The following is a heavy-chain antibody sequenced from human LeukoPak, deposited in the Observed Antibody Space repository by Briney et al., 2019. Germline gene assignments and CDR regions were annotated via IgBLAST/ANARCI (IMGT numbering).Heavy chain of an antibody. D-gene: IGHD6-6*01. J-gene: IGHJ4*02. CDR1: GFTFNNYA. CDR3: ARHRSSWLIDY. V-gene: IGHV3-23*01. Sequence: PGGSLRLSCAASGFTFNNYAMSWVRQAPWERLQWVSGISDSGGNTYYADSVRGRFTISRDNSKNTLYLQMNSLRAEDTAVYYCARHRSSWLIDYWGQGTLVTVSS. CDR2: ISDSGGNT.